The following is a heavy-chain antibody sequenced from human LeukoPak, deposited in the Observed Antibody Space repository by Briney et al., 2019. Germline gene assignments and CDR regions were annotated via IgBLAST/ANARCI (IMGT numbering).Heavy chain of an antibody. Sequence: GGSLRLSCAASGFTFSDYYMSWIRQAPGKGLEWVSYISSSGSTIYYADSVKGRFTISRDNAKNSLYLQMNSLRAEDTAVYYCARENRAYCGGDCYSPLFDYWGQGTLVTVSS. CDR3: ARENRAYCGGDCYSPLFDY. CDR2: ISSSGSTI. V-gene: IGHV3-11*01. D-gene: IGHD2-21*02. J-gene: IGHJ4*02. CDR1: GFTFSDYY.